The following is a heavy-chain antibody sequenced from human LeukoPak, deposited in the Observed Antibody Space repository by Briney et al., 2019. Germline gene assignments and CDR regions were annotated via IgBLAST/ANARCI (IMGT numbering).Heavy chain of an antibody. CDR3: ARVGSSSRLGVDP. D-gene: IGHD6-13*01. Sequence: SETLSLTCAVSGGSISSTNWWSWVRQPPGKGLEWIGEIYHTGSTNYNPSLKSRVTISVDTSKNQFSLRLNSVSAADTAVYYCARVGSSSRLGVDPWGRGTLVTVSS. V-gene: IGHV4-4*02. J-gene: IGHJ5*02. CDR2: IYHTGST. CDR1: GGSISSTNW.